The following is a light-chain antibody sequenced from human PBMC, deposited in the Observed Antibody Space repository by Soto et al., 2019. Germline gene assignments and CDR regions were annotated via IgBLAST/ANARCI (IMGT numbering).Light chain of an antibody. V-gene: IGLV1-40*01. J-gene: IGLJ3*02. CDR3: QSYDRGLSASV. CDR1: SSNIGAGKY. Sequence: QSVLTQPPSVSGAPGQRVTISCTGSSSNIGAGKYVHWYQQLPGRAPKLLIYGDTNRPSGVPDRFSASKSVTSASLAITGLQAEYEADYHCQSYDRGLSASVFVGGTKLTAL. CDR2: GDT.